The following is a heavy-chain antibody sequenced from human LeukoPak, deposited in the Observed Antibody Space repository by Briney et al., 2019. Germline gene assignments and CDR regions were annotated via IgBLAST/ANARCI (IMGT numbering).Heavy chain of an antibody. CDR1: GYTFTSYE. CDR2: MKPHSGYT. J-gene: IGHJ4*02. V-gene: IGHV1-8*01. D-gene: IGHD2-21*02. Sequence: GASVKVTCKASGYTFTSYEIDRVRQATGQGLEWMGWMKPHSGYTSYAQKFQGRVTMTGNTSISTAYMELSSLRSEDTAVYYCARGLRGDWSLDYWGQGTLVTVSS. CDR3: ARGLRGDWSLDY.